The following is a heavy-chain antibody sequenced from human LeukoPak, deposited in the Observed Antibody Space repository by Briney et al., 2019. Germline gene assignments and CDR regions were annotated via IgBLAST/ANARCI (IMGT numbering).Heavy chain of an antibody. D-gene: IGHD3-9*01. J-gene: IGHJ4*02. Sequence: GGSLRLSCAASGFTVSSNYMSWVRQAPGKGLEWVSVIYSGGSTYYADSVEGRFTISRDNSKNTLYLQMNSLRAEDTAVYYCAKTYYDILTGNPWYFDYWGQGTLVTVSS. CDR2: IYSGGST. CDR1: GFTVSSNY. CDR3: AKTYYDILTGNPWYFDY. V-gene: IGHV3-53*01.